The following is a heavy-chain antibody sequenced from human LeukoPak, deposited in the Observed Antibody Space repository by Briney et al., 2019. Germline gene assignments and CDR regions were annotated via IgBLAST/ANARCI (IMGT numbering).Heavy chain of an antibody. CDR2: IYHSGST. J-gene: IGHJ4*02. CDR1: GYSISSGYY. Sequence: SETLSLTCTVSGYSISSGYYWGWIRQPPGKGLEWIGSIYHSGSTYYNPSLKSRVTISVDTSKNQFSLKLSSVTAADTAVYYCARVGGYSYGLYYFDYWGQGTLVTASS. CDR3: ARVGGYSYGLYYFDY. V-gene: IGHV4-38-2*02. D-gene: IGHD5-18*01.